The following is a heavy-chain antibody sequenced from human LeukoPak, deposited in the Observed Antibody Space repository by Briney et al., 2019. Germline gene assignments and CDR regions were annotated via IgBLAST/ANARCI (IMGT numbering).Heavy chain of an antibody. J-gene: IGHJ6*02. CDR2: IWYDGSNK. CDR3: ARENRGASRVYGMDV. CDR1: GFTFSSYG. D-gene: IGHD3-10*01. V-gene: IGHV3-33*01. Sequence: GGSLRLSCAASGFTFSSYGMHWVRQAPGKGLEWVAVIWYDGSNKYYADSVKGRFTISRDNSKNTLYLQMNSMRAEDTAVYYCARENRGASRVYGMDVWGQGTTVTVSS.